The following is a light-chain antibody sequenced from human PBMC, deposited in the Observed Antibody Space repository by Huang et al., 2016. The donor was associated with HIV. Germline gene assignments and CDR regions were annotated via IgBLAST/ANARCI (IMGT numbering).Light chain of an antibody. CDR3: QQYNNWPPWT. J-gene: IGKJ1*01. CDR1: QRVSSN. Sequence: EIVMTQSPATLSVSPGERATLSCRASQRVSSNLAWYQQKPGQAPRLLIYGSSTRATGSPARVSGRGSGTEFTLTISSLQSEDFAVYYCQQYNNWPPWTFGQGTKVEIK. V-gene: IGKV3-15*01. CDR2: GSS.